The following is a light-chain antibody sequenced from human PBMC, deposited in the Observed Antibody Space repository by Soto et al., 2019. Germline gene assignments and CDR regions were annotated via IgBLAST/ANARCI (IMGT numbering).Light chain of an antibody. V-gene: IGKV3-20*01. CDR2: GTS. CDR1: QTVSSTY. CDR3: QLYGSSPLYS. J-gene: IGKJ2*01. Sequence: EIVLTQSPGTLSLSPGERATLSCRTSQTVSSTYLAWYQQKRGQAPRLLIYGTSNRATGIPDRFSGSGSGTDFTLTISRLATEDFAVYHCQLYGSSPLYSFAQGTELEIK.